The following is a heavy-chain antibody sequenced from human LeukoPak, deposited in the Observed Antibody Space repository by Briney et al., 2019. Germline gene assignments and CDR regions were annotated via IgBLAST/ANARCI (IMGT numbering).Heavy chain of an antibody. J-gene: IGHJ3*02. CDR1: GFTFSSYA. CDR2: ISGSGGGT. V-gene: IGHV3-23*01. Sequence: AGGSLRLSCAASGFTFSSYAMSWVRQAPGKGLEWVSAISGSGGGTYYADSVKGRFTISRDNSKNTLYLQMNSLRAEDTAVYYCAKDLYCSSTSCYPESDAFDIWGQGTMVTVSS. D-gene: IGHD2-2*01. CDR3: AKDLYCSSTSCYPESDAFDI.